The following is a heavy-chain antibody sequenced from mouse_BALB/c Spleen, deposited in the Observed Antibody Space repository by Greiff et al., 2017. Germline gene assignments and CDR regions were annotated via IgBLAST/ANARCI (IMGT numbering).Heavy chain of an antibody. D-gene: IGHD2-14*01. CDR3: ARHASYYRYGDDPPFAY. J-gene: IGHJ3*01. CDR1: GYTFTEYI. V-gene: IGHV1-62-2*01. CDR2: FYPGSGSI. Sequence: QVQLQQSGAELVKPGASVKLSCKASGYTFTEYIIHWVKQRSGQGLEWIGWFYPGSGSIKYNEKFKDKATLTADKSSSTVYMELSRLTSEDSAVYFCARHASYYRYGDDPPFAYWGQGTLVTVSA.